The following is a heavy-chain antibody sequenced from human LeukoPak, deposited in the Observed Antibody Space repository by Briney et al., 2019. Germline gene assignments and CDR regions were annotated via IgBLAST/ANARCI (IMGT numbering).Heavy chain of an antibody. V-gene: IGHV3-11*06. D-gene: IGHD5-12*01. CDR1: GFTFSDYY. CDR3: ARSGTGYEKAFFDY. J-gene: IGHJ4*02. Sequence: GSLRLSCAASGFTFSDYYMSWIRQAPGKGLEWVSFISSSSSNINYADSVKGRFTISRDNAKNSLYLQMNSLRAEDTAVYYCARSGTGYEKAFFDYWGQGTLVTVSS. CDR2: ISSSSSNI.